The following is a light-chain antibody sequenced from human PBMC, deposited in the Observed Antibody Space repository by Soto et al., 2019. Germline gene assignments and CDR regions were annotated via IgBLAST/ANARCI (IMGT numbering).Light chain of an antibody. CDR3: CSYAGSYTFSYV. V-gene: IGLV2-11*01. Sequence: ALAQPRSVSGSPGQSVTISCTGTSSDVGGYNYVSWYQQHPGKAPKLMIYDVSKRPSGVPDRFSGSKSGNTASLTISGLQAEDEADYYCCSYAGSYTFSYVFGTGTKVTVL. CDR2: DVS. CDR1: SSDVGGYNY. J-gene: IGLJ1*01.